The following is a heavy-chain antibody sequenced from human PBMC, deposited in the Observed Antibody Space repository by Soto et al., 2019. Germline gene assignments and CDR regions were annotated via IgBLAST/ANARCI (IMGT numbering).Heavy chain of an antibody. CDR2: IYYSGST. Sequence: SETLSLTCTVSGGSISSSSYYWGWIRQPPGKGLEWIGSIYYSGSTYYNPSLKSRVTISVDTSKNQFSLKLSSVTAADTAVYYCPRGGRMDVWGQGTTVTVSS. V-gene: IGHV4-39*01. CDR3: PRGGRMDV. J-gene: IGHJ6*02. CDR1: GGSISSSSYY.